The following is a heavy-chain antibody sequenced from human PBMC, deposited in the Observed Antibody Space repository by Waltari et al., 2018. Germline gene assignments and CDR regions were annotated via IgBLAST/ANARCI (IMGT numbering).Heavy chain of an antibody. CDR2: IYYSGST. CDR3: AKNYYYGSGSYYNKRDFDL. J-gene: IGHJ2*01. D-gene: IGHD3-10*01. Sequence: QLQLQESGPGLVKPSETLSLTCTVSGGSISSSSYYWGWIRQPPGKGLEWIGSIYYSGSTYYNPSLKSRVTISVDTSKNQFSLKLSSVTAADTAVYYCAKNYYYGSGSYYNKRDFDLWGRGTLVTVSS. V-gene: IGHV4-39*01. CDR1: GGSISSSSYY.